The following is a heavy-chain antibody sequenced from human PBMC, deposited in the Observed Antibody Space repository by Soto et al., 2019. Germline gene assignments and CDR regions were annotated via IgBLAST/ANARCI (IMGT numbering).Heavy chain of an antibody. J-gene: IGHJ6*02. V-gene: IGHV3-33*01. Sequence: QLPLVESGGGVVQPGGSWKLPLERLGLFLITNAMPGAGKVQGKGLGWGAVIGFDGSNKYYADSVKGRFTISRDNSKNTLYLQMNSLRAEDTAVYYCASSGRGDFTAMVNYYHYGMDVWGQGSTVTVSS. CDR1: GLFLITNA. CDR2: IGFDGSNK. CDR3: ASSGRGDFTAMVNYYHYGMDV. D-gene: IGHD5-18*01.